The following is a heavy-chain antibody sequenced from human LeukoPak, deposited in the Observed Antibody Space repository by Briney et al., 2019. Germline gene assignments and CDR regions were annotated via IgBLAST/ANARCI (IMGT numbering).Heavy chain of an antibody. CDR2: ISRSGSTI. V-gene: IGHV3-11*01. Sequence: GGSLRLSCAASGFTFSDYYMSWIRQAPGKGLEWVSYISRSGSTIYCADSVKGRFTISRDNAKNSLYLQMNSLRAEDTAVYYCASPEYGSGSFYGGPHDAFDIWGQGTMVTVSS. CDR1: GFTFSDYY. J-gene: IGHJ3*02. D-gene: IGHD3-10*01. CDR3: ASPEYGSGSFYGGPHDAFDI.